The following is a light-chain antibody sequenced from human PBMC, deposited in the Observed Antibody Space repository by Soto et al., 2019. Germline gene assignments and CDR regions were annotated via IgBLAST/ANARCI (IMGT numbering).Light chain of an antibody. J-gene: IGKJ1*01. V-gene: IGKV1-5*01. CDR1: QSVSGW. CDR3: QQYETFSGT. Sequence: IQITQSRCTLSASGGDTVTVNCRASQSVSGWLAWYQQKPGEAPKLLIYDASALPRGVPSRFSGSGSGTKFTLTIASLQPDDFATYYCQQYETFSGTFGPGTKVDIK. CDR2: DAS.